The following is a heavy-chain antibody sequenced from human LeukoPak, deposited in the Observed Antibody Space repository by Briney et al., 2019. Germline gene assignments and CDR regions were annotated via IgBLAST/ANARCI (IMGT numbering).Heavy chain of an antibody. J-gene: IGHJ4*02. Sequence: SETLSLTCAVYGGSFSGYYWSWIRQPPGKGLEWIGEINHSGSTNYNPSLKSRVTTSVDTSKNQFSLKLSSVTAADTAVYYRASSQWEPTYYFDYWGQGTLVTVSS. D-gene: IGHD1-26*01. CDR2: INHSGST. V-gene: IGHV4-34*01. CDR3: ASSQWEPTYYFDY. CDR1: GGSFSGYY.